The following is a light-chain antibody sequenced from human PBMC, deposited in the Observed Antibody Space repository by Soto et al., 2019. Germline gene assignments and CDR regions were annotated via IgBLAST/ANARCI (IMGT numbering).Light chain of an antibody. V-gene: IGKV1-27*01. J-gene: IGKJ1*01. Sequence: DIQMTQSPSSLSASVGDRVTITCRASQGIGNSLAWYQQKPGRAPNLLMYTASTLLSGVPSRFSGSGSVTDFTLTISSLQPEDVATCYCQKYDSAPWTFGQGTKVEIK. CDR3: QKYDSAPWT. CDR1: QGIGNS. CDR2: TAS.